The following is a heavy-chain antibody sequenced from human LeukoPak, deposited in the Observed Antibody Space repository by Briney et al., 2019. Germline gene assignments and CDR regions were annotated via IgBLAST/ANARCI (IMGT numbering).Heavy chain of an antibody. Sequence: PEGSLRLSCAASGFTFDDYAMSWVRQGPGKGLEWVSGIIWSGAVTTYADSVKGRFTVTRDNAKSSLYLQMNSLRAEDTALYYCAGGLRVGDNDAFDIWGHGTMVTVSS. CDR2: IIWSGAVT. D-gene: IGHD5-24*01. J-gene: IGHJ3*02. V-gene: IGHV3-20*04. CDR1: GFTFDDYA. CDR3: AGGLRVGDNDAFDI.